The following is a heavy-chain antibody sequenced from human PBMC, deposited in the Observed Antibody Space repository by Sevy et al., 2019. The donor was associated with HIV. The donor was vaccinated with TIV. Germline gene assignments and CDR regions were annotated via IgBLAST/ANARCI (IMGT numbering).Heavy chain of an antibody. J-gene: IGHJ4*02. CDR1: GYTFTTYY. Sequence: ASVKVSCKASGYTFTTYYMHWVRQAPGKGLEWMGRIIPSGGSTTYAQKFQGRITMTRDTSTSTAYMELSSLRSEDTAIYYCASGTGVWGQGTLVTVSS. CDR2: IIPSGGST. CDR3: ASGTGV. D-gene: IGHD1-26*01. V-gene: IGHV1-46*01.